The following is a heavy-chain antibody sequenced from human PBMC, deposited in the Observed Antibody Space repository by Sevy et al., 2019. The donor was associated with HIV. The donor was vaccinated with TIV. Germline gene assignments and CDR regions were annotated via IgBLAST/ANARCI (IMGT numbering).Heavy chain of an antibody. Sequence: AETLSLTCTVSGGSISSYDLSWIRQPPGKGLEWIGDIYYSGSTNYNLSLKSRVTISVVTSQNQFSLKLGAVTAADSAVYYGARAIAVAENWFDPWGQGTLVTVSS. CDR1: GGSISSYD. J-gene: IGHJ5*02. CDR3: ARAIAVAENWFDP. D-gene: IGHD6-19*01. CDR2: IYYSGST. V-gene: IGHV4-59*01.